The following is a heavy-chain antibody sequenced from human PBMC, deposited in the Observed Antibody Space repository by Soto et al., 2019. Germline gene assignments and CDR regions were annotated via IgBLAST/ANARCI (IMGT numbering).Heavy chain of an antibody. J-gene: IGHJ4*02. D-gene: IGHD3-10*01. CDR3: ARGKLLWFGELSPRFDY. CDR1: GFTFSSYS. V-gene: IGHV3-48*01. Sequence: EVQLVESGGGLVQPGGSLRLSCAASGFTFSSYSMSWVRQAPGKGLEWVSYISSSSSTIYYADSVKGRFTISRDNAKNSLYLQMNSLRAEDTAVYYCARGKLLWFGELSPRFDYWGQGTLVTVSS. CDR2: ISSSSSTI.